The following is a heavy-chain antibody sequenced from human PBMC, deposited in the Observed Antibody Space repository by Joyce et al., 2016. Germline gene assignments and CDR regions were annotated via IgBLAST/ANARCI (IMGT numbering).Heavy chain of an antibody. Sequence: EVQLVQSGAEVKKPGESLKISCKASGYKIINYWIGWVRQMPGKGLEWMGIIYLGDSDIRYSPSFQGHVTIAADKSINTAYLQWSSLKALDTAMYYCARGPYFDILTGKYDYMDVWGKGTTVTVSS. CDR3: ARGPYFDILTGKYDYMDV. CDR2: IYLGDSDI. V-gene: IGHV5-51*01. CDR1: GYKIINYW. J-gene: IGHJ6*03. D-gene: IGHD3-9*01.